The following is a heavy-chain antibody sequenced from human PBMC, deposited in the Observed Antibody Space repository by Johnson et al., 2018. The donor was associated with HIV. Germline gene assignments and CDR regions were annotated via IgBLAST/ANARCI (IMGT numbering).Heavy chain of an antibody. V-gene: IGHV3-23*04. CDR1: GFTFSSYG. CDR3: ARGRAVGGEDAFEI. J-gene: IGHJ3*02. Sequence: EVQLVESGGGVVQPGRSLRLSCAASGFTFSSYGMHWVRQAPGKGLEWVSSITGSGGSTYYADAVKGGFTITRDNSKNTLYLQMNSLRAGDTAVYYCARGRAVGGEDAFEIWGQGTIVTVSS. CDR2: ITGSGGST. D-gene: IGHD6-19*01.